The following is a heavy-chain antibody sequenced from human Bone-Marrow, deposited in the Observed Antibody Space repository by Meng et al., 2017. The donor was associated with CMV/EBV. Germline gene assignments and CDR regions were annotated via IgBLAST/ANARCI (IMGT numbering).Heavy chain of an antibody. Sequence: ASVKVSCKASGYTFTSYYMHWVRQAPGQGLEWMGIINPSGGSTSYAQKFQGRVTMTRDTSTSTVYMELSSLRSEDTAVYYCARPSTYHDILTGHYSDIYFDYWGQGTLVTVSS. D-gene: IGHD3-9*01. V-gene: IGHV1-46*01. CDR3: ARPSTYHDILTGHYSDIYFDY. CDR2: INPSGGST. CDR1: GYTFTSYY. J-gene: IGHJ4*02.